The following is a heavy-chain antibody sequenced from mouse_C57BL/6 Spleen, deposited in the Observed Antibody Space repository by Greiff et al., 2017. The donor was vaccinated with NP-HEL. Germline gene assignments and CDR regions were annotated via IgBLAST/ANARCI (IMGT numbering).Heavy chain of an antibody. V-gene: IGHV1-82*01. CDR2: IYPGDGDT. CDR1: GYAFSSSW. J-gene: IGHJ4*01. D-gene: IGHD1-1*01. Sequence: QVQLKQSGPELVKPGASVKISCKASGYAFSSSWMNWVKQRPGKGLEWIGRIYPGDGDTNYNGKFKGKATLTADKSSSTAYMQLSSLTSEDSAVYFCAREFITTVVAKDYYAMDYWGQGTSVTVSS. CDR3: AREFITTVVAKDYYAMDY.